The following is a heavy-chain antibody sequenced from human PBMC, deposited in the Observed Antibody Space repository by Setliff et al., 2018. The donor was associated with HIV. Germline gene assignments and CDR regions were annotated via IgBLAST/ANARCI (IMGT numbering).Heavy chain of an antibody. J-gene: IGHJ4*02. CDR2: ISSSGTIK. CDR3: ARENNGTYLGGVFDY. CDR1: GFIVNNFE. Sequence: GGSLRLSCAASGFIVNNFEMNWVRQAPGKGLEWISYISSSGTIKKYASSVRGRFTISRDNAKKSLYLQMDSLRAEDTAVYYCARENNGTYLGGVFDYWGQGTLVTVSS. D-gene: IGHD1-26*01. V-gene: IGHV3-48*03.